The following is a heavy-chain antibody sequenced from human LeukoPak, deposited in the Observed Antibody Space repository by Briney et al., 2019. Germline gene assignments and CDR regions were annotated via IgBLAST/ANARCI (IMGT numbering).Heavy chain of an antibody. D-gene: IGHD6-19*01. CDR1: GFTFSDYY. CDR2: ISSSSSYT. CDR3: ARDWGIAVERTEGLDY. V-gene: IGHV3-11*05. J-gene: IGHJ4*02. Sequence: GGSLRLSCAASGFTFSDYYMSWIRQAPGEGLEWVSYISSSSSYTNYADSVKGRFTISRDNAKNSLYLQMNSLRAEDTAVYYCARDWGIAVERTEGLDYWGQGTLVTVSS.